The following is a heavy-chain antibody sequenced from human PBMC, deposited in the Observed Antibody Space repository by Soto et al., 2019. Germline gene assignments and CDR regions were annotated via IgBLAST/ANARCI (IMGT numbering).Heavy chain of an antibody. V-gene: IGHV3-9*01. D-gene: IGHD6-19*01. CDR1: GFTFDDYA. Sequence: EVQLVESGGGLVQPGRSLRLSCAASGFTFDDYAMHWVRQAPGKGLEWVSGISWNSGSIGYADSVKGRFTISRDNAKNSLYLQMNSLRAEDTALYYCAKDKGSKYSSGWYHFDYWGQGTLVTVSS. CDR3: AKDKGSKYSSGWYHFDY. J-gene: IGHJ4*02. CDR2: ISWNSGSI.